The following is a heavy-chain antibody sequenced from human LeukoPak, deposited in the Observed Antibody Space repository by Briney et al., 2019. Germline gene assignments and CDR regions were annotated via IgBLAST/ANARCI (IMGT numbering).Heavy chain of an antibody. Sequence: SETLSLTCTVSTGSISSDGYYWSWIRQPPGKGLEWIGEINHSGSTNYNPSLKSRVTISVDTSKNQFSLKLSSVTAADTAVYYCARGIPALFPRIKPFDYWGQGTLVTVSS. CDR1: TGSISSDGYY. CDR2: INHSGST. J-gene: IGHJ4*02. CDR3: ARGIPALFPRIKPFDY. V-gene: IGHV4-34*01. D-gene: IGHD5-18*01.